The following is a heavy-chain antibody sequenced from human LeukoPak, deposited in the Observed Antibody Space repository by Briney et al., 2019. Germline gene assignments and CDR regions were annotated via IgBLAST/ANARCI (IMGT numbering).Heavy chain of an antibody. Sequence: GSSVKVSCKASGYTYTGYYMHWVRQAPGQGLEWMGWINPNSGGTNYAQKFQGRVTMTRDTSISTAYMELSRLRSDDTAVYYCAKGGRELPGAFDIWGQGTMVTVSS. J-gene: IGHJ3*02. CDR3: AKGGRELPGAFDI. CDR2: INPNSGGT. D-gene: IGHD1-26*01. V-gene: IGHV1-2*02. CDR1: GYTYTGYY.